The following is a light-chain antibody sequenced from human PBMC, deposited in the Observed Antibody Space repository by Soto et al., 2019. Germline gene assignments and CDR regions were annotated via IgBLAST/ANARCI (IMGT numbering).Light chain of an antibody. Sequence: QSALTQPRSVSGSPGQSVTISCGGTSSNFYNSVSWYQQHPGKAPKLIIFDVTKRPSGVPGRFSGSKSGNTASLTISGLQGEDEADYYCSSFVGAPVIFGGGTKLTVL. CDR2: DVT. V-gene: IGLV2-11*01. CDR1: SSNFYNS. CDR3: SSFVGAPVI. J-gene: IGLJ2*01.